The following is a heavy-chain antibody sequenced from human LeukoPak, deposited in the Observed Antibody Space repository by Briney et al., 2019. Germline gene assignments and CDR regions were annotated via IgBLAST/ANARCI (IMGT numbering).Heavy chain of an antibody. J-gene: IGHJ4*02. Sequence: SETLSLTCTVSGGSISSYYLSWIRQPAGKGLEWIGRIYTSGSTNYNPSLKSRVTISVDTSKNQFSLKLSSVTAADTAVYYCARDFRLYGAYYYFDYSGQGTLVTVSS. CDR2: IYTSGST. CDR1: GGSISSYY. V-gene: IGHV4-4*07. D-gene: IGHD4-17*01. CDR3: ARDFRLYGAYYYFDY.